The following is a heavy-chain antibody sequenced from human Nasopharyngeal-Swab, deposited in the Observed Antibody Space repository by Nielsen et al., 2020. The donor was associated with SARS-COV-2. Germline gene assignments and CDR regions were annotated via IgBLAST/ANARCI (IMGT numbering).Heavy chain of an antibody. D-gene: IGHD2-2*01. V-gene: IGHV4-4*02. CDR3: ARGIVVVPAAIVADAFDI. CDR1: GGSISSSNW. J-gene: IGHJ3*02. Sequence: SETLSLTCAVSGGSISSSNWWSWVRQPPGKGLEWIGEIYHSGSTNYNPSLKSRVTISVDKSKNQFSLKLSSMTAADTAVYYCARGIVVVPAAIVADAFDIWGQGTMVTVSS. CDR2: IYHSGST.